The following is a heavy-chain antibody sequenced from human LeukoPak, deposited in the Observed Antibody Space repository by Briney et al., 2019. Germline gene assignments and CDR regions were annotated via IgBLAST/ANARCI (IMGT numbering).Heavy chain of an antibody. Sequence: GASVKVSCKASGYTFTGYYMHWVRQAPGQGLEWMGWINPNSGGTNYAQKFQGRVTMTRDTSISTAYMELSRLRSDDAAVYYCARDSRDSSRWYDWFDPWGQGTLVTVSS. CDR2: INPNSGGT. CDR3: ARDSRDSSRWYDWFDP. CDR1: GYTFTGYY. V-gene: IGHV1-2*02. D-gene: IGHD6-13*01. J-gene: IGHJ5*02.